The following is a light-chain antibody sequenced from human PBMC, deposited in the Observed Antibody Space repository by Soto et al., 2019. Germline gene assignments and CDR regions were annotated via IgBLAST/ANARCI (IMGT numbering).Light chain of an antibody. CDR1: HSVGTN. CDR2: GAS. CDR3: QQYGSSPIT. J-gene: IGKJ5*01. Sequence: MTQSPDTLSVSPGDRVTLSCRASHSVGTNLAWYQQKPGQAPRLLIYGASARATDVPVRFSGSGSGTDFTLTISRLEPEDFAVYYCQQYGSSPITFGQGTRLEIK. V-gene: IGKV3-20*01.